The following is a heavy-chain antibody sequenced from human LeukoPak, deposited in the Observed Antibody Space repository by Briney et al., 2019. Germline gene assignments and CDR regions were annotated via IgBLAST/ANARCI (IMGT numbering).Heavy chain of an antibody. J-gene: IGHJ4*02. CDR1: VGSISSGGSS. Sequence: PSQTLSLTCAVSVGSISSGGSSWSWTRQPPGKGLEGIGYIYHSGSTYYDPSLKSQASISVDRSKNQFSLKLSSVTAADAAVYYCARGSGRFDDWGQGTLVTVSS. CDR2: IYHSGST. CDR3: ARGSGRFDD. D-gene: IGHD2-15*01. V-gene: IGHV4-30-2*01.